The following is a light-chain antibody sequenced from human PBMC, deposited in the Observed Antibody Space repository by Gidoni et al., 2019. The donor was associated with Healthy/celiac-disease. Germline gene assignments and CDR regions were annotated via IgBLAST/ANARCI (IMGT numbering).Light chain of an antibody. Sequence: EIVMTQSPATLSVSPVERATLSCRDSQTVCSNLAWYLQKPGQAPRLLIYGASTRATGIPARFSGSGTGTEFTLTISSLQSEDFAVYYCQQYNNWPSYTFGQGTKLEIK. J-gene: IGKJ2*01. CDR1: QTVCSN. CDR3: QQYNNWPSYT. V-gene: IGKV3-15*01. CDR2: GAS.